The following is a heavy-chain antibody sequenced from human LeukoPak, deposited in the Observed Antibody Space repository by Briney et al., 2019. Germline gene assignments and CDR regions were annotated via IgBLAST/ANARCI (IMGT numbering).Heavy chain of an antibody. CDR3: AIQLQYYDILTGYYQTGDY. CDR2: ISYDGPNK. D-gene: IGHD3-9*01. V-gene: IGHV3-30*03. J-gene: IGHJ4*02. CDR1: GFTFSNYG. Sequence: PGGSLRLSCAASGFTFSNYGMHWVRQAPGKGLEWVAVISYDGPNKYYADSVKGRFTISRDNSKNTMFLQMNSLRAEDTAVYYCAIQLQYYDILTGYYQTGDYWGQGTLVTVSS.